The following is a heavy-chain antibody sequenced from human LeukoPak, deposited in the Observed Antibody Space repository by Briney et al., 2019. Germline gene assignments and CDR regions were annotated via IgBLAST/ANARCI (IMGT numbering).Heavy chain of an antibody. D-gene: IGHD6-6*01. CDR2: VKEDGSQK. Sequence: GGSLRLSCAASGFTFSTYWMSWVRQAPGKGPEWVANVKEDGSQKYYVDSVKGRFTISRDNAKNSLYLQMNSLRAEDTAVYYCARHSYSTSSRDYWGQGILVSVSS. CDR1: GFTFSTYW. CDR3: ARHSYSTSSRDY. J-gene: IGHJ4*02. V-gene: IGHV3-7*01.